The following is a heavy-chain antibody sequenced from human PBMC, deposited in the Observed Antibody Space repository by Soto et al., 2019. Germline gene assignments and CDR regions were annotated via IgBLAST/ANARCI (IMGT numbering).Heavy chain of an antibody. V-gene: IGHV4-34*01. CDR1: GGSFSGYY. CDR3: ARRGQQWLVRGWFDP. Sequence: TSETLSLTCAVYGGSFSGYYWSWIRQPPGKGLEWIGEINHSGSTNYNPSLKSRVTISVDTSKNQFSLKLSSVTAADTAVYYCARRGQQWLVRGWFDPWGQGTLVTVSS. D-gene: IGHD6-19*01. J-gene: IGHJ5*02. CDR2: INHSGST.